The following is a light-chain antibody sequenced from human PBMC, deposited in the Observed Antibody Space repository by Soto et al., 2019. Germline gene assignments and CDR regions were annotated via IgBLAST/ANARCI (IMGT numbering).Light chain of an antibody. CDR1: SSNVGSNT. V-gene: IGLV1-44*01. Sequence: QSVLTQPPSVSGTPGQRVTISCSGSSSNVGSNTVHWYQQVPGTAPKLLIFNNNQRPSGVPDRFSGSTSGTSASLAISGLQSEDESDYYCAAWDDSLNGYVFGTGTKLTVL. CDR3: AAWDDSLNGYV. CDR2: NNN. J-gene: IGLJ1*01.